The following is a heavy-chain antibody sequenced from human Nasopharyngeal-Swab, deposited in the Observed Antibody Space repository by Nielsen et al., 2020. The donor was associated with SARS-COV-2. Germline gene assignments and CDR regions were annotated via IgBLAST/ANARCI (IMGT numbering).Heavy chain of an antibody. D-gene: IGHD2-15*01. J-gene: IGHJ6*02. CDR2: IIPIFGTA. CDR3: ASLGYCSGGSCPNYYGMDV. V-gene: IGHV1-69*01. Sequence: WVRQAPGQGLEWMGGIIPIFGTANYAQKFQGRVTITADESTSTAYMELSSLRSEGTAVYYCASLGYCSGGSCPNYYGMDVWGQGTTVTVSS.